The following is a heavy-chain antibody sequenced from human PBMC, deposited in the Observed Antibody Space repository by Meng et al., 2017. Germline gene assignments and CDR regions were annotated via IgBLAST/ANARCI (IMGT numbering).Heavy chain of an antibody. CDR2: ISSSSSYI. CDR3: ARASSDSSSWYIDY. V-gene: IGHV3-21*01. D-gene: IGHD6-13*01. Sequence: RVVECGGRLVKAGGFLRLSVAASGFTCSSYSMNWVRQAPGKGLEWVSSISSSSSYIYYADSVKGRFTISRDNAKNSLYLQMNSLSAEDTAVYYCARASSDSSSWYIDYWGQGTLVTVSS. CDR1: GFTCSSYS. J-gene: IGHJ4*02.